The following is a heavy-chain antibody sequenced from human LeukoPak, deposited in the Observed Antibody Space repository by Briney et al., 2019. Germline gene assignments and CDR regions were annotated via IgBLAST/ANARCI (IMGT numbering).Heavy chain of an antibody. J-gene: IGHJ4*02. CDR2: ISNNGGST. CDR1: GFTFSTYA. V-gene: IGHV3-64*02. D-gene: IGHD6-13*01. Sequence: GGSLRLSCAASGFTFSTYAMHWVRQAPGKGLEYVSAISNNGGSTYYADSVKGRFTISRDNSKITLYLQMGSLRAEDMAVYYCARDSTLAAAGAMDYWGQGTLVTVSS. CDR3: ARDSTLAAAGAMDY.